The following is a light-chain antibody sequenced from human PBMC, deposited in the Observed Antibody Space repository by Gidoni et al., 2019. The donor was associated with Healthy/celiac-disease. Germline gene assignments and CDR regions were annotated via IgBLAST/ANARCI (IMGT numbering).Light chain of an antibody. V-gene: IGLV7-43*01. J-gene: IGLJ3*02. CDR2: STS. Sequence: QTVVTQEPSLTVSPGGKVTLTCASSTGTVTSGYYPNWVQQKPGQAPRALSYSTSNKHSWTPARFSGSLLGGKAALTLSGVQPEDEAEYYCLLYYGGAQLWVFGGGTKLTVL. CDR1: TGTVTSGYY. CDR3: LLYYGGAQLWV.